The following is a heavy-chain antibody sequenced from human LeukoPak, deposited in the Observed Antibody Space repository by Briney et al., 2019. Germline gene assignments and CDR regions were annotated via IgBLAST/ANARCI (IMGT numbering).Heavy chain of an antibody. V-gene: IGHV3-30*18. Sequence: GGSLRLSCAASGFTFSSYGMHWVRQAPGKGLEWVAVISYDGSNKYYADSVKGRFTISRDNSKNTLYLQMNSLRAEDTAVYYCAKDYGGRAFDYWGQGTLVTVSS. D-gene: IGHD4-23*01. CDR1: GFTFSSYG. J-gene: IGHJ4*02. CDR2: ISYDGSNK. CDR3: AKDYGGRAFDY.